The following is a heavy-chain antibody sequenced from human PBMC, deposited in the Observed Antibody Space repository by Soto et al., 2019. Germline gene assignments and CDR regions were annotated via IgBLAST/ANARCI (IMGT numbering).Heavy chain of an antibody. CDR3: ARERYSSGLNWFVP. J-gene: IGHJ5*02. Sequence: EVQLVESGGGLVQPGGSLRLSCAASGFTFSSYSMNWVRQAPGKGLEWVSYISSSSSTIYYADSVKGRFTISRDNAKNSLSLQRNSLRDEDAAVYYCARERYSSGLNWFVPWGQGTLVTVSS. V-gene: IGHV3-48*02. CDR1: GFTFSSYS. D-gene: IGHD6-19*01. CDR2: ISSSSSTI.